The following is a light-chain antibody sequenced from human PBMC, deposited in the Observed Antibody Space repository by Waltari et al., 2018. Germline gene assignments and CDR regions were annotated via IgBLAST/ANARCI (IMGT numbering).Light chain of an antibody. CDR1: QSVCRT. V-gene: IGKV3-20*01. CDR2: AAS. CDR3: QHYVRLPAT. Sequence: EIVLTQSPGTLSLSPGERATLSCRASQSVCRTLAWYQQKPGQAPRLLIYAASNRATGIPDRFSGSGSGTDVSLTISRLEPEDSAVYYCQHYVRLPATFGQGTNVAIK. J-gene: IGKJ1*01.